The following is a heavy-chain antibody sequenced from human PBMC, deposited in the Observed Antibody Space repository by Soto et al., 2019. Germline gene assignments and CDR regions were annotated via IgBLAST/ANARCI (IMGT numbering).Heavy chain of an antibody. V-gene: IGHV4-59*01. CDR2: IYYGGST. CDR1: GGSISSYY. CDR3: ARGSVAARYNWLDP. Sequence: TETLSVTCTVSGGSISSYYWSWIRQPPGKGLEWIGYIYYGGSTNSNPSLKSRVTMSVDTSKNQLSLKLSSVTAADTAVYYCARGSVAARYNWLDPWGQGTLVTVSS. D-gene: IGHD6-19*01. J-gene: IGHJ5*02.